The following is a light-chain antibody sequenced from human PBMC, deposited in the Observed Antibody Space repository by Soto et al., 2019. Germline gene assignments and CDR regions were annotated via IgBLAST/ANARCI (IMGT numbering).Light chain of an antibody. CDR1: KLGDKY. CDR2: QDR. Sequence: SCELTQPPSVSVSPGQTASITCSGDKLGDKYVCWYQQRPGQSPVLVIYQDRKRPSGIPERFSGSNSGNTATLTISGTQAMDEADYYCQAWDSSTVVFAGGTKLTVL. V-gene: IGLV3-1*01. J-gene: IGLJ2*01. CDR3: QAWDSSTVV.